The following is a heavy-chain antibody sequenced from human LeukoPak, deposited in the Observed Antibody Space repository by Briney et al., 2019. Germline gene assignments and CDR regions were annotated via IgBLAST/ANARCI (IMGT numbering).Heavy chain of an antibody. D-gene: IGHD6-19*01. CDR1: GFSFSSNW. V-gene: IGHV3-7*01. CDR2: IKYDGREK. Sequence: PGGSLRLSCIVSGFSFSSNWMSWVRQAPGKGLEWVANIKYDGREKYYVDSVKGRFTISRDNAKNSLYLQMNSLRAEDTAVYYCARDSSGWYNWFDPWGQGTLVTVSS. CDR3: ARDSSGWYNWFDP. J-gene: IGHJ5*02.